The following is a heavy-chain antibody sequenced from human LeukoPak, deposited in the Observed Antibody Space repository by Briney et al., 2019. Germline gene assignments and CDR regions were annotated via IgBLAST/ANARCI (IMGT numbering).Heavy chain of an antibody. J-gene: IGHJ5*02. Sequence: GGSLRLSCAASRFIFSNYWMSWVRQAPGKGLEWVANINQDGSEKYYMDSVKGRFTISRDNAKNSLYLQMNSLRAEDTAVYYCARLRLFNWFDPWGQGALVTVSS. V-gene: IGHV3-7*01. CDR3: ARLRLFNWFDP. CDR1: RFIFSNYW. D-gene: IGHD6-25*01. CDR2: INQDGSEK.